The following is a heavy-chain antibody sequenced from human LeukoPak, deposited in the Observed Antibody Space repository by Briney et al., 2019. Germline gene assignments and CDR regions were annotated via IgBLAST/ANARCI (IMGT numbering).Heavy chain of an antibody. D-gene: IGHD3-3*01. V-gene: IGHV1-2*02. J-gene: IGHJ5*02. CDR1: GGTFSGYA. CDR3: ARDLEYYDFWSGFLS. CDR2: INPNSGGT. Sequence: ASVKVSCKASGGTFSGYAIGWVRPAPGQGLEWMGWINPNSGGTNYAQKFQGRVTMTRDTSISTAYMELSRLRSDDTAVYYCARDLEYYDFWSGFLSWGQGTLVTVSS.